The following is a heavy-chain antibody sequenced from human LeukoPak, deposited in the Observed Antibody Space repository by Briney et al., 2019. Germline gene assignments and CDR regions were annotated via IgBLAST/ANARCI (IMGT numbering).Heavy chain of an antibody. V-gene: IGHV3-21*01. CDR1: GFTFSSYS. J-gene: IGHJ6*02. CDR3: ARFSDFYDFWSGPTSYGMHV. D-gene: IGHD3-3*01. Sequence: GGSLTLSCAGSGFTFSSYSMNWVRQAPGKGLDWVSSISSSSSYIYYADSVKGRFTISRDNAKNSLYLQMNSLRAEDTAVYYCARFSDFYDFWSGPTSYGMHVWGQGPTVTVSS. CDR2: ISSSSSYI.